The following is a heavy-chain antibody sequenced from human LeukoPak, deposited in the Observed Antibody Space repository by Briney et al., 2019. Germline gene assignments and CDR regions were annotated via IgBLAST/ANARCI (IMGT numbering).Heavy chain of an antibody. D-gene: IGHD2-2*01. CDR1: GGSISSSSYY. J-gene: IGHJ5*02. CDR3: ARVRVVPATFDP. CDR2: IYYSGST. Sequence: SETLSLTCTVSGGSISSSSYYWGWIRQPPGKGLEWIGSIYYSGSTYYNASLKGRVTISVDKSKNQFSLKLSSVTAADTAVYYCARVRVVPATFDPWGQGTLVTVSS. V-gene: IGHV4-39*07.